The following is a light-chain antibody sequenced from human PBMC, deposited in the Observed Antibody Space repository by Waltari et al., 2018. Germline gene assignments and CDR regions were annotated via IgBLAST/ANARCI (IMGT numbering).Light chain of an antibody. V-gene: IGLV1-47*01. CDR2: EYS. CDR3: ASWDDSLRGRV. CDR1: HSNIGSNF. J-gene: IGLJ2*01. Sequence: QSVLTQPPSMSGTPAQRVTISCSGSHSNIGSNFVYWYQQFPGMAPRLLIFEYSGRPSGVPDLFSASKAGASACLAIGGLRSEDAAHYHCASWDDSLRGRVFGGGTRLTVL.